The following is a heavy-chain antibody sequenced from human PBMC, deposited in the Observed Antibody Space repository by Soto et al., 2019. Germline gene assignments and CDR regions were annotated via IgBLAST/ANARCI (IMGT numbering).Heavy chain of an antibody. V-gene: IGHV3-30*18. CDR1: GFTFSSFW. CDR3: AKDPRYYGSGSYPNIYYYYGMDV. Sequence: LRLSCAASGFTFSSFWMTWVRQAPGKGLEWVAVISYDGSNKYYADSVKGRFTISRDNSKNTLYLQMNSLRAEDTAVYYCAKDPRYYGSGSYPNIYYYYGMDVWGQGTTVTVSS. D-gene: IGHD3-10*01. CDR2: ISYDGSNK. J-gene: IGHJ6*02.